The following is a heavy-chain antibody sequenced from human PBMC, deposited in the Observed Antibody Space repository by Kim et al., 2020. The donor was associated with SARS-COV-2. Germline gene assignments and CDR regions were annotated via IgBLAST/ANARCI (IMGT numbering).Heavy chain of an antibody. CDR2: T. Sequence: TKYNPPLRSRVSISADATKSQFSLNLTSMTAADTAVYYCARLAFYGMDVWGQGITVTVS. J-gene: IGHJ6*02. V-gene: IGHV4-34*01. D-gene: IGHD3-3*02. CDR3: ARLAFYGMDV.